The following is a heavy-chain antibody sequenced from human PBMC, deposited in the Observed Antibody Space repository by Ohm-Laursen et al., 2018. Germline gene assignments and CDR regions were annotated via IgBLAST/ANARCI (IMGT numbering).Heavy chain of an antibody. Sequence: SLRLSCAASGFTFDGYAMHWVRQAPGKGLEWVSGISWNSGSIGYADSVKGRFTISRDNAKNSLYLQMNSLRAEDTALYYCAKDMLGIAARPGDPRDYYYYGMDVWGQGTTVTVSS. CDR1: GFTFDGYA. CDR3: AKDMLGIAARPGDPRDYYYYGMDV. D-gene: IGHD6-6*01. J-gene: IGHJ6*02. CDR2: ISWNSGSI. V-gene: IGHV3-9*01.